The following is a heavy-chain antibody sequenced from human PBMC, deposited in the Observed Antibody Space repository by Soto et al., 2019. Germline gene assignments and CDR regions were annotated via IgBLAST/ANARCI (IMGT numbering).Heavy chain of an antibody. CDR2: IHHTGST. Sequence: QVQLQESGPGLVKPSGTLSLTCAVSGGSISSSNWWSWVRQPPGKGLEWIGEIHHTGSTNYNPSLKSRVTRSVDKSKNEFSLKLRSVTAADTAVYYCDRCVLGTSCYNPWGQGTLVTVSS. CDR1: GGSISSSNW. D-gene: IGHD2-2*02. V-gene: IGHV4-4*02. CDR3: DRCVLGTSCYNP. J-gene: IGHJ5*02.